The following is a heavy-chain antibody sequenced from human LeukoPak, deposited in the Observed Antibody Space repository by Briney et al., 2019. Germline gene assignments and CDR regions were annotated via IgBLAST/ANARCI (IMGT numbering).Heavy chain of an antibody. Sequence: ASVKVSCKASGYTFTSYGISWVRQAPGQGLEWMGWISAYNGNTNYAQKLQGRVTVTTDTSTSTAYMELRSLRSDDTAVYYCARDLSRAVAGTIFGYWGQGTLVTVSS. J-gene: IGHJ4*02. CDR2: ISAYNGNT. CDR3: ARDLSRAVAGTIFGY. V-gene: IGHV1-18*01. CDR1: GYTFTSYG. D-gene: IGHD6-19*01.